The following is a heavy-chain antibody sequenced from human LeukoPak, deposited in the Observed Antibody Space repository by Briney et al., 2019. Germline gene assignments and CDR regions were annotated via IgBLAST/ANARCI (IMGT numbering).Heavy chain of an antibody. CDR1: GLTFDDYA. CDR2: ISWDGGST. CDR3: AKDSFRGGSGCPSL. D-gene: IGHD6-19*01. Sequence: GGSLRLSCAASGLTFDDYAMHWVRQAPGKGLEWVSLISWDGGSTYYADSVKGRFTISRDNSKNSLYLQMNSLRAEDTALYYCAKDSFRGGSGCPSLWGRSTLVTVSS. J-gene: IGHJ2*01. V-gene: IGHV3-43D*03.